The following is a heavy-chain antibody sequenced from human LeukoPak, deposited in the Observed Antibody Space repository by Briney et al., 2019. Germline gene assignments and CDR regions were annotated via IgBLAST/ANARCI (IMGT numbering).Heavy chain of an antibody. CDR2: IYPGDSDI. Sequence: GESLKISCQGSGYSFTSYWIAWVRQLPGKGLEWMGIIYPGDSDIIKSPSFQGQVTISADKSINTAYVQWSRLQGSDTAMYFCARWYSSGYSDYWGQGTLVTVSS. V-gene: IGHV5-51*01. D-gene: IGHD3-22*01. J-gene: IGHJ4*02. CDR1: GYSFTSYW. CDR3: ARWYSSGYSDY.